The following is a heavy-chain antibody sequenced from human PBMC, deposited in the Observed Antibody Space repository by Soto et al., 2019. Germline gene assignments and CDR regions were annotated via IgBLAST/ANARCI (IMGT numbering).Heavy chain of an antibody. D-gene: IGHD3-10*01. CDR3: ARDRDGSGSCDY. CDR1: GFTFSSYA. CDR2: ISYDGSNK. V-gene: IGHV3-30-3*01. Sequence: VQLVESGGGLVQPGGSLRLSCAASGFTFSSYAMHWVRQAPGKGLEWVAVISYDGSNKYYADSVKGRFTISRDNSKNTLYLQMNSLRAEDTAVYYCARDRDGSGSCDYWGQGTLVTVSS. J-gene: IGHJ4*02.